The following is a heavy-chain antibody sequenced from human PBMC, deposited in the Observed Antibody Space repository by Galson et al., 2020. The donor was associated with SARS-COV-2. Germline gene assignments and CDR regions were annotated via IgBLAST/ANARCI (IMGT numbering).Heavy chain of an antibody. CDR2: ISSSSSYI. Sequence: GGSLRLSCAASGLTFSSYSMNWVRQAPGKGLEWVSSISSSSSYIYYADSVKGRFTISRDNAKNSLYLQMNSLRAEDTAVYYCARGPIEVVVVITNDYWGQGTLVTVSS. V-gene: IGHV3-21*01. J-gene: IGHJ4*02. D-gene: IGHD3-22*01. CDR1: GLTFSSYS. CDR3: ARGPIEVVVVITNDY.